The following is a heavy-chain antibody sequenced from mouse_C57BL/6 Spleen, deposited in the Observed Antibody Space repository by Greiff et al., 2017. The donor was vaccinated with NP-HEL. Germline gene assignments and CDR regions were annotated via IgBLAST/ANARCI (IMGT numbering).Heavy chain of an antibody. CDR1: GFTFSDFY. V-gene: IGHV7-1*01. D-gene: IGHD6-1*01. Sequence: EVMLVESGGGLVQSGRSLRLSCATSGFTFSDFYMEWVRQAPGKGLEWIAASRNKANDYTTEYSASVKGRFIVSRDTSQSILYLQMNALRAEDTAIYYCAGASYYYAMDYWGQVTSVTVSS. CDR2: SRNKANDYTT. J-gene: IGHJ4*01. CDR3: AGASYYYAMDY.